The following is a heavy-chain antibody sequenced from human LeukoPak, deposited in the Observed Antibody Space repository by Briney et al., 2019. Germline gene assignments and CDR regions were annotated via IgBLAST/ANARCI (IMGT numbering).Heavy chain of an antibody. CDR1: GFTFSSYA. V-gene: IGHV3-23*01. J-gene: IGHJ4*02. CDR3: AKLYGSGSYYFDY. Sequence: GGSLRLSCAAFGFTFSSYAMSWVRQAPGKGPEWVSAISGSGGSTYYADSVKGRFTISRDNSKNTLYLQMNSLRAEDTAVYYCAKLYGSGSYYFDYWGQGTLVTVSS. CDR2: ISGSGGST. D-gene: IGHD3-10*01.